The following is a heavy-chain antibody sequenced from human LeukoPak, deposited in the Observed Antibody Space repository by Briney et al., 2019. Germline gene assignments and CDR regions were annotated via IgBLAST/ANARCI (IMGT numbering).Heavy chain of an antibody. CDR3: AKSSILSPRLDY. Sequence: GGSLRLSCAASGFTFSDYYVTWIRQAPGKGLEWVAVISYDGSNKYYADSVRGRFTISRDNSKNTLYLQMNSLRAEDTAVYYCAKSSILSPRLDYWGQGTLVTVSS. D-gene: IGHD3-9*01. J-gene: IGHJ4*02. CDR1: GFTFSDYY. V-gene: IGHV3-30*18. CDR2: ISYDGSNK.